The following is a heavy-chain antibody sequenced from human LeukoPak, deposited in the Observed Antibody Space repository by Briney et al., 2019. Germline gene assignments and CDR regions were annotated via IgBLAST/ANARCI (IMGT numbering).Heavy chain of an antibody. J-gene: IGHJ4*02. D-gene: IGHD1-26*01. Sequence: PSETLSLTCTVSGGSISSYYWSWIRQPPGKGLEWIGEINHSGSTNYNPSLKSRVTISVDTSKNQFSLKLSSVTAADTAVYYCARASGSYRAGYYFDYWGQGTLVTVSS. CDR1: GGSISSYY. CDR2: INHSGST. CDR3: ARASGSYRAGYYFDY. V-gene: IGHV4-34*01.